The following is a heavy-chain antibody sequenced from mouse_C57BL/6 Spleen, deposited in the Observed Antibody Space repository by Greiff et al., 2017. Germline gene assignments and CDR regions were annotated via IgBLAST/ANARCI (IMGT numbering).Heavy chain of an antibody. CDR1: GYTFTSYW. CDR3: ARQLRLEGYAMDY. J-gene: IGHJ4*01. V-gene: IGHV1-52*01. Sequence: QVQLQQPGAELVKPGASVKMSCKASGYTFTSYWMHWVKQRPIQGLEWIGNIDPSDSETHYNQKFKDKATLTVDKSSSTAYMQLSSLTSEDSAVYYCARQLRLEGYAMDYWGQGTSVTVSS. D-gene: IGHD3-2*02. CDR2: IDPSDSET.